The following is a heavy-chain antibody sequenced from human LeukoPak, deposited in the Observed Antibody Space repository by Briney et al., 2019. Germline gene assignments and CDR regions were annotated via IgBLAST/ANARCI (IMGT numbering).Heavy chain of an antibody. J-gene: IGHJ4*02. V-gene: IGHV4-61*02. CDR1: GDSISSGDYY. CDR2: ISSSGST. Sequence: PSQTLSLTCTVSGDSISSGDYYWSWIRQPAGKGLEWIGRISSSGSTNYNPSLKSRVTISVDTSKNQFSLKLSSVTAADTAVYYCARGLVAGISAMGYWGQGTLVTVSS. CDR3: ARGLVAGISAMGY. D-gene: IGHD6-19*01.